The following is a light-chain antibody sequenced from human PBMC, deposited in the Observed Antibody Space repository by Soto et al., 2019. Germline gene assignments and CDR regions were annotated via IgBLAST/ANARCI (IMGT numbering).Light chain of an antibody. Sequence: DIHLTQSPSFLSASVGDRVTITCRASQGIASSLAWYQQKAGKAPKLLIYGASTLETGVPSRFSGSGPGTEFTLTISSRQPEEFGIYYCQQFTSYPLTFGGGTKVEIK. CDR3: QQFTSYPLT. CDR1: QGIASS. J-gene: IGKJ4*01. CDR2: GAS. V-gene: IGKV1-9*01.